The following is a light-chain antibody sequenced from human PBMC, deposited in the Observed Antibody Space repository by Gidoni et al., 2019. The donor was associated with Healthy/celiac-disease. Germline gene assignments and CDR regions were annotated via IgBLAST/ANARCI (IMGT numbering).Light chain of an antibody. CDR1: QRISSD. CDR2: AAS. J-gene: IGKJ1*01. V-gene: IGKV1-39*01. Sequence: DIQMTQSPSSLSASVGDRVTITCRASQRISSDLNWYQQKPGKAPKLLSYAASSLHSGVPSRFSGIGSGTDFTLTISSVQPEDVAIYYCQQSYSTPRTFGQGTKVEIK. CDR3: QQSYSTPRT.